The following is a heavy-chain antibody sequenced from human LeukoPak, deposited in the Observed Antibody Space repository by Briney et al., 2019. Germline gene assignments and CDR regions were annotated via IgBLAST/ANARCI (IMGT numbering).Heavy chain of an antibody. CDR3: ARRMGSSWYYFDY. Sequence: PGGSLTLSCTASGFTFSSYEMNWVRQAPGKGLEWVSYINRSGSTISYADSVKGRFTISRDNAKNSLYLQMNSLRAEDTAVYYCARRMGSSWYYFDYWGQGTLVTVSS. D-gene: IGHD6-13*01. CDR2: INRSGSTI. CDR1: GFTFSSYE. J-gene: IGHJ4*02. V-gene: IGHV3-48*03.